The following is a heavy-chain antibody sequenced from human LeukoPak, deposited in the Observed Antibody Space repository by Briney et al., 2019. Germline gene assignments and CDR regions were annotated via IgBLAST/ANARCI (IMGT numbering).Heavy chain of an antibody. D-gene: IGHD6-13*01. J-gene: IGHJ5*02. CDR1: GGSFSGYY. V-gene: IGHV4-34*01. CDR2: INHSGST. Sequence: SETLSLTCAVYGGSFSGYYWGWIRQPPGKGLEWIGEINHSGSTNYNPSLKSRVTISVDTSKNQFSLKLSSVTAADTAVYYCARDLHSSSWLNWFDPWGQGTLVTVSS. CDR3: ARDLHSSSWLNWFDP.